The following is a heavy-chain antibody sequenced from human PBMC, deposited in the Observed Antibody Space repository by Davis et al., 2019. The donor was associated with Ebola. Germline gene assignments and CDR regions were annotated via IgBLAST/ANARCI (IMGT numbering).Heavy chain of an antibody. J-gene: IGHJ4*02. D-gene: IGHD4-17*01. CDR1: GYTLTDFS. Sequence: ASVKVSCKVSGYTLTDFSMHWVRQAPGKGLEWMGGFDPEDGETIYAQKFQGRVTMTEDTSTDTAYMELSSLRSEDTAVYYCAATVTTSPKPADYWGQGTLVTVSS. CDR2: FDPEDGET. CDR3: AATVTTSPKPADY. V-gene: IGHV1-24*01.